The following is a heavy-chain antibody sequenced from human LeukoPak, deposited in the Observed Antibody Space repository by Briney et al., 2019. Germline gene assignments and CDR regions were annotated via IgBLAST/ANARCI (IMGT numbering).Heavy chain of an antibody. D-gene: IGHD1-26*01. Sequence: PGGSLRLSCAASGFTFSSYSMNWVRQAPGKGLVWVSRINSDGSSTSYADSVKGRFTTSRDNAKNTLYLQMNSLRAEDTAVYYCARGGSYYGHDYWGQGTLVTVSS. CDR1: GFTFSSYS. CDR3: ARGGSYYGHDY. CDR2: INSDGSST. J-gene: IGHJ4*02. V-gene: IGHV3-74*01.